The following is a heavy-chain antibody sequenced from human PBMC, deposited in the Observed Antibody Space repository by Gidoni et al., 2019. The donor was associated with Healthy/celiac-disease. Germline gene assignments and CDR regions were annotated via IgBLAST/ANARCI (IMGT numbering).Heavy chain of an antibody. D-gene: IGHD3-22*01. Sequence: QVQLVESGGGVVQHGRSLRLSCAASGFTSRSYGMHCVRQDPGKGLEWEAVISYDGSNKYYADPLKGRFTISRDNSKNTLYLQMNSLRAEDTAVYYCAKDEEIVVVAGAFDIWGQGTMVTVSS. V-gene: IGHV3-30*18. CDR1: GFTSRSYG. CDR2: ISYDGSNK. J-gene: IGHJ3*02. CDR3: AKDEEIVVVAGAFDI.